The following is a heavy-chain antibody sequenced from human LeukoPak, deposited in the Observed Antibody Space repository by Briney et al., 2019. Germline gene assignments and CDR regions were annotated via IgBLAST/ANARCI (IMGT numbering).Heavy chain of an antibody. D-gene: IGHD6-13*01. CDR2: FDPEDGET. J-gene: IGHJ4*02. CDR1: GYTLTELS. V-gene: IGHV1-24*01. CDR3: ATSSPDMYSSSYPRDY. Sequence: ASVKVSCKVSGYTLTELSMHWVRQAPGKGLEWMGGFDPEDGETIYAQKFQGRVTMTEDTSTDTAYMELSSLRSEDTAVYYCATSSPDMYSSSYPRDYWGQGTLVTVSS.